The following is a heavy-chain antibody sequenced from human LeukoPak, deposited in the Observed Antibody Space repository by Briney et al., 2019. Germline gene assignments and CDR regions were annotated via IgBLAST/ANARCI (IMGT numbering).Heavy chain of an antibody. CDR2: IYSGGST. Sequence: GGSLRLSCAASGFTVSSNYMSWVRQAPGKGLEWVSVIYSGGSTYYADSVKGRFTISRDNSKNTLYLQMNSLRAEDTAVYYCARSFRGYSYGPLGAFDIWGQGTMVTVSS. D-gene: IGHD5-18*01. J-gene: IGHJ3*02. CDR3: ARSFRGYSYGPLGAFDI. V-gene: IGHV3-66*01. CDR1: GFTVSSNY.